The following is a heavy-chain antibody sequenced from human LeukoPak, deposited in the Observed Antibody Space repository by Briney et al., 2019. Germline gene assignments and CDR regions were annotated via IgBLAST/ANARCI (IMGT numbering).Heavy chain of an antibody. V-gene: IGHV3-48*01. CDR2: IDKTSSNI. Sequence: GGSLRLSCAASGFIFTDYSINWVRQAPGKGLEWISYIDKTSSNIYYADSVKGRFTISRDNAKNSLYLQMNSLRAEDTAVYYCARIHNLGILAHFDYWGQGTLVTVSS. D-gene: IGHD1-1*01. J-gene: IGHJ4*02. CDR3: ARIHNLGILAHFDY. CDR1: GFIFTDYS.